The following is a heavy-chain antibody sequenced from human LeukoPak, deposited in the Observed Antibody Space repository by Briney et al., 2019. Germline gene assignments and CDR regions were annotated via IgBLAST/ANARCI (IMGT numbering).Heavy chain of an antibody. CDR2: ISGDGGST. D-gene: IGHD3-22*01. V-gene: IGHV3-43*02. CDR1: GFTFDDYA. CDR3: ASVDYSDSSGYYY. Sequence: GGSLRLSCAASGFTFDDYAMHWVRQAPGKGLEWVSLISGDGGSTYYADSVKGRFTISRDNSKNPLYLQMNSLRTEDTALYYCASVDYSDSSGYYYWGQGTLVTVSS. J-gene: IGHJ4*02.